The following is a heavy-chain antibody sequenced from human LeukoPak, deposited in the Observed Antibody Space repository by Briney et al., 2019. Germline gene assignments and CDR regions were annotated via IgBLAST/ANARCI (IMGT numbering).Heavy chain of an antibody. J-gene: IGHJ6*02. CDR3: ASRYGDYGYGMDV. D-gene: IGHD4-17*01. Sequence: GGSLRLSCAASGFTVSGNYMSWVRQAPGKGLKWVSFTYSGGSTYYAESVKGRFTVSRHNSKNTLYLQMNSLRAEDTAVYYCASRYGDYGYGMDVWGQGTMVTVSS. CDR2: TYSGGST. V-gene: IGHV3-53*04. CDR1: GFTVSGNY.